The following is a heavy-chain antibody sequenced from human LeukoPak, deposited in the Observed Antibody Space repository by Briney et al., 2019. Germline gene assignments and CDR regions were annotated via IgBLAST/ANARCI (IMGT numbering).Heavy chain of an antibody. CDR2: ISSSSSYI. Sequence: GGSLRLSCAASGFTFSSYSMNWVRQAPGKGLEWVSSISSSSSYIYYADSVKGRFTISRDNAKNSLYLQMNSLRAEDTAVYFCASQYTSSRIFDDWGQGTLVTVSS. D-gene: IGHD6-13*01. CDR1: GFTFSSYS. J-gene: IGHJ4*02. V-gene: IGHV3-21*01. CDR3: ASQYTSSRIFDD.